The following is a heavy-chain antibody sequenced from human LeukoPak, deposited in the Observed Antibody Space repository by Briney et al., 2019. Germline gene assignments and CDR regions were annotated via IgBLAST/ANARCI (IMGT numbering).Heavy chain of an antibody. J-gene: IGHJ4*02. CDR2: IRYDGSNK. D-gene: IGHD3-22*01. Sequence: GGSLRLSCAASGFTFSSYGMHWVRQAPGKGLEWVAFIRYDGSNKYYADSVKGRFTISRDNSKNTLYLQMNSLRAEDTAVYYCAKALAAYYYDSSDWGQGTLVTVSS. CDR1: GFTFSSYG. CDR3: AKALAAYYYDSSD. V-gene: IGHV3-30*02.